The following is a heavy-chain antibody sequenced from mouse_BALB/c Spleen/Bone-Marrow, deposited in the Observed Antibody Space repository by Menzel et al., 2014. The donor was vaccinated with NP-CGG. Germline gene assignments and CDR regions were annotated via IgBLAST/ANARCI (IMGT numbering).Heavy chain of an antibody. Sequence: VQVVESGPELVKPGALVKISCKASGYTFTSYDINWVKQRPGQGLEWIGWIYPGDGSTKYNEKFKGKATLTADNSSSTAYMQLSSLTSENSAVYFCARRANYWYFDVWGAGPTVTVPS. J-gene: IGHJ1*01. CDR2: IYPGDGST. CDR1: GYTFTSYD. V-gene: IGHV1S56*01. D-gene: IGHD3-3*01. CDR3: ARRANYWYFDV.